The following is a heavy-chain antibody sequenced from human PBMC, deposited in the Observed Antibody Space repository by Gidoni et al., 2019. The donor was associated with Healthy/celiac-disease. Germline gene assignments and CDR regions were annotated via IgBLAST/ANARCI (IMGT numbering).Heavy chain of an antibody. V-gene: IGHV5-51*01. CDR3: ARLDYSSGWYVGY. Sequence: EVQLVQSGAEVKQTGESLQISCKGSGYSFTSYWIGWVRQMPGKGLQWMGIIYPGDSDTRYSPSFQGQVTSAADKSISTAYLQWSSLKASDTAMYYCARLDYSSGWYVGYWGQGTLVTVSS. D-gene: IGHD6-19*01. CDR1: GYSFTSYW. J-gene: IGHJ4*02. CDR2: IYPGDSDT.